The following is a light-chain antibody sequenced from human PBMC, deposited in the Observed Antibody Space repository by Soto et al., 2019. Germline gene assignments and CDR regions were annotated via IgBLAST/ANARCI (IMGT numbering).Light chain of an antibody. CDR3: QQRSNWPWT. CDR2: DVS. Sequence: EIVLTQSPATLSLSPGERATLSCRASQSVSSYLAWYQQKPGQAPRLLIYDVSKRATGIPDRFSGSGSGTDFTLTISSLEPEDFAVYYCQQRSNWPWTFGQGTKV. CDR1: QSVSSY. J-gene: IGKJ1*01. V-gene: IGKV3-11*01.